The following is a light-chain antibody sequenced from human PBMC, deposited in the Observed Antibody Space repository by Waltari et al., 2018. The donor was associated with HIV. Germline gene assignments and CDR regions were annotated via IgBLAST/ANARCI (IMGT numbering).Light chain of an antibody. CDR1: QDVKQY. Sequence: DIQMTQSPSSLSASVGDSVTITCRAQQDVKQYLNWYQQTPGNPPRLLIFAASNLQSGVPSRFRGGGSGTDFTLTVSYVQSEDLAIYYCQQTFRSPHTFGQGTRLEIQ. V-gene: IGKV1-39*01. CDR2: AAS. J-gene: IGKJ5*01. CDR3: QQTFRSPHT.